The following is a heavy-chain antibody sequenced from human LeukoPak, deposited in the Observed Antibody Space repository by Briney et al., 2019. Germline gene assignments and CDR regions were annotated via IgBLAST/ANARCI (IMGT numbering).Heavy chain of an antibody. CDR2: ISRNSGSI. V-gene: IGHV3-9*03. Sequence: GGSLRLSCAASGFTFDDYAMHWVRQAPGKGLEWVSGISRNSGSIGYADSVKGRFTISRDNAKNSLYLQMNSLRAKDMALYYCAKGNRGNYYYYMDVWGKGTTVTVSS. D-gene: IGHD3-16*01. CDR1: GFTFDDYA. J-gene: IGHJ6*03. CDR3: AKGNRGNYYYYMDV.